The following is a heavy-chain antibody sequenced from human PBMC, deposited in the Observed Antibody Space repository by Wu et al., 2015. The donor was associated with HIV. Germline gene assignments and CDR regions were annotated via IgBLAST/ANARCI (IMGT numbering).Heavy chain of an antibody. D-gene: IGHD3-10*01. CDR1: GYTFTSYD. J-gene: IGHJ4*02. CDR2: MNPNSGNT. Sequence: QVQLVQSGAEVKKPGASVKVSCKASGYTFTSYDINWVRQATGQGLEWMGWMNPNSGNTGYAQKFQGRVTITRNTSISTAYMELSSLRSDDTAVYYCARTGGDIWFGELLGYFDYWGQGTLVTVSS. V-gene: IGHV1-8*03. CDR3: ARTGGDIWFGELLGYFDY.